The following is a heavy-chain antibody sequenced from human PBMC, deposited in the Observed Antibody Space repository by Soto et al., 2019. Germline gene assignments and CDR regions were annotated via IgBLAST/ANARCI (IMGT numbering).Heavy chain of an antibody. D-gene: IGHD6-19*01. CDR3: ARGGSSDWEVTLNI. CDR1: AGSFSHYY. J-gene: IGHJ3*02. CDR2: IKHGGSS. V-gene: IGHV4-34*01. Sequence: QVQLQQWGAELLKPSETLCLTCTVYAGSFSHYYWNWIRQSPGKGLEWIGKIKHGGSSSYNPSLRSRLSRSVDMSKNQCTLTLRSVSAAETAGYYCARGGSSDWEVTLNIWGQGTMAPFSS.